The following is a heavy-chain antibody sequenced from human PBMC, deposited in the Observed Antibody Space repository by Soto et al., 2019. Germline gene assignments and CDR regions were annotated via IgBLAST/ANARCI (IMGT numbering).Heavy chain of an antibody. V-gene: IGHV3-33*01. J-gene: IGHJ4*02. CDR1: GFPFSSYA. CDR2: IWYDGSNK. Sequence: PGGSLRLSCTASGFPFSSYAMHWVRQAPGKGLEWVAVIWYDGSNKDYADSVKGRFTISRDNSKNTLYLQMNSLRADDTAVYYCASSINWGQGTMVTVSS. CDR3: ASSIN.